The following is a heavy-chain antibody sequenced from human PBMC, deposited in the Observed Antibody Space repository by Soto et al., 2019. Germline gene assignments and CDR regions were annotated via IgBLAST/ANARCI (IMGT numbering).Heavy chain of an antibody. Sequence: SETLSLTCAVYGGSFSGYYWSWIRQPPGKGLEWIGEINHSGSTYYNPSLKSPITMSVDTSKNQFSLKVTSVTAADTAVYYCARRVPMFNYFDYWGQGALVTVSS. V-gene: IGHV4-34*09. CDR1: GGSFSGYY. CDR3: ARRVPMFNYFDY. D-gene: IGHD3-10*02. CDR2: INHSGST. J-gene: IGHJ4*02.